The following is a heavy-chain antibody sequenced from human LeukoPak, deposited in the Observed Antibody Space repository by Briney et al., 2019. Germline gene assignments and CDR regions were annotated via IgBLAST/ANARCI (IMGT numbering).Heavy chain of an antibody. J-gene: IGHJ4*02. CDR1: GFTFSGSG. CDR2: ITSKANNYAT. Sequence: GGSLRLSCAASGFTFSGSGIHWVRQTSERGLEWIGRITSKANNYATSYAASVKGRFTISRDESSNTAFLHMNSLKIEDTALYYCTRRGDGHSSDYWGQETLVIVSS. D-gene: IGHD5-24*01. CDR3: TRRGDGHSSDY. V-gene: IGHV3-73*01.